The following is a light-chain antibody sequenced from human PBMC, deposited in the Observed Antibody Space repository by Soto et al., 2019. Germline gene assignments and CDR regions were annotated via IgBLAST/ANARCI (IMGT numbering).Light chain of an antibody. J-gene: IGLJ2*01. CDR2: EVS. Sequence: QSVLTQPPSVSGSPGQSVTISCTGTSSDVGGYNYVSWYQQHPGKAPKLMIYEVSKRPSGVPDRFSGSKSGNTASLTVSGLQAEDEADYYCISYAGSNNLVFGGGTHLTV. V-gene: IGLV2-8*01. CDR1: SSDVGGYNY. CDR3: ISYAGSNNLV.